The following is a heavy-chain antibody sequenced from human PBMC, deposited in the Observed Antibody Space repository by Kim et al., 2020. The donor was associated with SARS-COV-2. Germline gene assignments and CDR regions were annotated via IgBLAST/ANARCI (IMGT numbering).Heavy chain of an antibody. Sequence: SETLSLTCAVYGGSFSGYYWSWIRQPPGKGLEWIGEINHSGSTNYNPSLKSRVTISVDTSKNQFSLKLSSVTAADTAVYYCARGRVAAAGTQFGGRLNDYWGQGTLVTVSS. J-gene: IGHJ4*02. CDR3: ARGRVAAAGTQFGGRLNDY. CDR2: INHSGST. D-gene: IGHD6-13*01. CDR1: GGSFSGYY. V-gene: IGHV4-34*01.